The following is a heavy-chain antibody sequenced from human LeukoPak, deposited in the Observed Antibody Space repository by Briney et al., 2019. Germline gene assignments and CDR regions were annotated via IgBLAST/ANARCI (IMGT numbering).Heavy chain of an antibody. CDR3: ARDYPVVETYYYYMDV. D-gene: IGHD2-15*01. CDR2: IIPIFGTA. J-gene: IGHJ6*03. CDR1: GGTFSSYA. V-gene: IGHV1-69*13. Sequence: ASVKVSCKASGGTFSSYAISWVRQAPGQGLEWMGGIIPIFGTANYAQKFQGRVTITADESTSTAYMELSSLRSEDTAVYYCARDYPVVETYYYYMDVWGKGTTVTVSS.